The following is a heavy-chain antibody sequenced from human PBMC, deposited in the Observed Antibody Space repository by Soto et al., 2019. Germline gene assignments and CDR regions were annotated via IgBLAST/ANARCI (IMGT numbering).Heavy chain of an antibody. D-gene: IGHD3-22*01. CDR3: ARNRLPATVVVITAYYYYGMDV. CDR2: IIPIFGTA. J-gene: IGHJ6*02. Sequence: QVQLVQSGAEVKKPGSSVKVSCKASGGTFSSYAISWVRQAPGQGLEWMGGIIPIFGTANYAQKFQGRVTITADESTSPAYMELSSLRSEETAVYYSARNRLPATVVVITAYYYYGMDVWGQGTTVTVSS. V-gene: IGHV1-69*01. CDR1: GGTFSSYA.